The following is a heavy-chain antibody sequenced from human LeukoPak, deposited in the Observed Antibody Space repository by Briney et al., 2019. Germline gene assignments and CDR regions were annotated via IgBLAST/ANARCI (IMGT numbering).Heavy chain of an antibody. CDR2: IYYSGST. D-gene: IGHD6-19*01. CDR1: GGSISSNSYY. V-gene: IGHV4-39*01. Sequence: SETLSLTCTVSGGSISSNSYYWGWIRQPPGKGLEGSGSIYYSGSTDYNPSLKSRVTIFVDTSKNQFSLKLSSVTAADTAVYYCARQYSSAWYSADYWGQGTLVAVSS. CDR3: ARQYSSAWYSADY. J-gene: IGHJ4*02.